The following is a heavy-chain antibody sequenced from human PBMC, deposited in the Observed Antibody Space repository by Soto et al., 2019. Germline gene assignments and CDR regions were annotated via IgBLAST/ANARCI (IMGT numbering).Heavy chain of an antibody. CDR2: ISNSGST. Sequence: SETLSLTCTVSGGSVTSDEDYWTWIRQSPGKGLEWIGYISNSGSTGYNPSLKTRLSMSVDRYKNQFTLRLTSVTAADTAVYFCATESGSTYGYFDHWGQGAQVTVSS. V-gene: IGHV4-30-4*01. CDR3: ATESGSTYGYFDH. CDR1: GGSVTSDEDY. D-gene: IGHD5-18*01. J-gene: IGHJ4*02.